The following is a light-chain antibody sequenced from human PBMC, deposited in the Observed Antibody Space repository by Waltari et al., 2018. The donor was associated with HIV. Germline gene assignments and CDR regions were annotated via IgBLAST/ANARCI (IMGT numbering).Light chain of an antibody. CDR2: EVY. V-gene: IGLV2-8*01. J-gene: IGLJ2*01. CDR1: NSDIGHFDY. CDR3: SSYATTNDFYVL. Sequence: QSALTQPPSASGSPGQSVTISCTGTNSDIGHFDYVAWYQQHPGKPPKLIISEVYRRPSGVPNRFSGSKSGNTASLTVSGLQAEDEADYYCSSYATTNDFYVLFGGGTKLTVL.